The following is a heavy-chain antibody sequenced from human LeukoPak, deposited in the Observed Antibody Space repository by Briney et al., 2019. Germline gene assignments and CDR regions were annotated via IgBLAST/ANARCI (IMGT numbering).Heavy chain of an antibody. CDR2: ISSGSSYI. D-gene: IGHD2-2*01. V-gene: IGHV3-21*01. Sequence: GGSLRLSCAASGFSFSDYNMNWVRQAPGKGLEWVSSISSGSSYIYYVDSVKGRFTISRDNAKNSLYLQMNSLRAEDTAVYYCARSYCSSTSCPNQGDYWGQGTLVTVSS. J-gene: IGHJ4*02. CDR3: ARSYCSSTSCPNQGDY. CDR1: GFSFSDYN.